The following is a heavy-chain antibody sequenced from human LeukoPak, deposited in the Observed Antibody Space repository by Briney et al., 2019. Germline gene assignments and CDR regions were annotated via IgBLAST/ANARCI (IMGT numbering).Heavy chain of an antibody. CDR1: GFTFSSYG. D-gene: IGHD5-18*01. J-gene: IGHJ4*02. CDR3: ARRGLWAYYFDY. CDR2: IRYDGSNK. Sequence: GGSLRLSCAASGFTFSSYGMHWVRQAPGKGLEWVAFIRYDGSNKYYADSVKGRFTISRDNSKNTLYLQMNSLRAEDTAVYYCARRGLWAYYFDYWGQGTLVTVSS. V-gene: IGHV3-30*02.